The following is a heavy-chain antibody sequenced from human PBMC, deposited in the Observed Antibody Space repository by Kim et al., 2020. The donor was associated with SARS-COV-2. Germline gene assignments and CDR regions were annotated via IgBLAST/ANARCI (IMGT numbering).Heavy chain of an antibody. CDR1: GFAVSNNY. D-gene: IGHD3-10*01. J-gene: IGHJ4*02. Sequence: GGSLRLSCAASGFAVSNNYMSWVRQAPGKGLAWVSVIYTGGSTYYADSVKGRFTISRDNSKNTVYLQMNSLRVEDTAVYYCARGLGFGEFSPYWFDYWGQGPLVTVSS. V-gene: IGHV3-66*01. CDR2: IYTGGST. CDR3: ARGLGFGEFSPYWFDY.